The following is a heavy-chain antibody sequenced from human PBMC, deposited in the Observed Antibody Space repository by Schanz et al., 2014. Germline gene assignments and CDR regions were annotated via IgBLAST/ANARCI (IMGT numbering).Heavy chain of an antibody. J-gene: IGHJ4*02. CDR2: ISRDGTTS. Sequence: QVQLVESGGGLVKPGGSLRLSCAASGFIFNDYYMNWIRQAPGKGLEWLSYISRDGTTSYYADSVKGRFTISRDNAKNSLYLEMTSLRGEDTAVYYCAKGRMTATNFFDSWGQGTLVTVSS. CDR1: GFIFNDYY. V-gene: IGHV3-11*04. CDR3: AKGRMTATNFFDS. D-gene: IGHD1-7*01.